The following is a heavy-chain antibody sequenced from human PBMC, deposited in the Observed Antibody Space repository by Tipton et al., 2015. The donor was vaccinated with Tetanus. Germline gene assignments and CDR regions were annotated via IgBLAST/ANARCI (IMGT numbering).Heavy chain of an antibody. Sequence: SLRLSCAASGFTFDDYAMHWVRQAPGKGLEWVSGISWNSGSIGYADSVKGRFTISRDNAKNSLYLQMNSLRAEDTALYYCAKDMDGSSSHPDYWGQGTLVTVSS. CDR3: AKDMDGSSSHPDY. CDR1: GFTFDDYA. V-gene: IGHV3-9*01. CDR2: ISWNSGSI. J-gene: IGHJ4*02. D-gene: IGHD3-10*01.